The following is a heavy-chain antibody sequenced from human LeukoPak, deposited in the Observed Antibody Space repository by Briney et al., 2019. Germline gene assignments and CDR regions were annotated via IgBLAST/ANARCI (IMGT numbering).Heavy chain of an antibody. D-gene: IGHD3-22*01. J-gene: IGHJ4*02. CDR1: GYTFTGYY. Sequence: ASVEVSCKASGYTFTGYYMHWVRQAPGQGLEWMGWINPNSGGTKYEEKFQGRVTMTRDTSISTAYMELSRLRSDDTAVYYCARVYDSSGYYEPSFDYWGQGSLVTVSS. CDR2: INPNSGGT. CDR3: ARVYDSSGYYEPSFDY. V-gene: IGHV1-2*02.